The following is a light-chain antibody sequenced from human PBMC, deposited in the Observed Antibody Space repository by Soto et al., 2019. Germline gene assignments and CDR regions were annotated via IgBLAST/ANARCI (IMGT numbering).Light chain of an antibody. J-gene: IGKJ4*01. Sequence: DIQMTQSPSTLSASVGGRVTITCRASQSISSYLAWYQQKPGKAPKLLIYKASSLESGVPSRFSGSGSGTEFTLTISSLQPDDSATYYCQQYNTHFGGGTKVDIK. CDR2: KAS. CDR3: QQYNTH. V-gene: IGKV1-5*03. CDR1: QSISSY.